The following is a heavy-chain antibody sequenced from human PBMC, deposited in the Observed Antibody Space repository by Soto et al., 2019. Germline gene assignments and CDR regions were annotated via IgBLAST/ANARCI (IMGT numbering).Heavy chain of an antibody. J-gene: IGHJ4*02. V-gene: IGHV3-23*01. CDR1: GFTFSNYA. CDR3: APYYGSGSYQWDY. D-gene: IGHD3-10*01. Sequence: GGSLRLSCAASGFTFSNYAMTRVRQAPGKGLEWVSGISVSGGGTYYADSVKGRFTISRDNSKNTLYLQMNSLGAEDTAVYFCAPYYGSGSYQWDYWGQGTLVTVSS. CDR2: ISVSGGGT.